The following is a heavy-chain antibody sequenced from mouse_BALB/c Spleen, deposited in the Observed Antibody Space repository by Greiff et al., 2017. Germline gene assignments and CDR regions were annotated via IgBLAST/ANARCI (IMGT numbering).Heavy chain of an antibody. CDR2: INPNNGGT. V-gene: IGHV1-18*01. D-gene: IGHD1-1*01. CDR1: GYTFTDYN. CDR3: ARRYYGSSYPYYAMDY. Sequence: VQLQQSGPELVKPGASVKIPCKASGYTFTDYNMDWVKQSHGKSLEWIGDINPNNGGTIYNQKFKGKATLTVDKSSSTAYMELRSLTSEDTAVYYCARRYYGSSYPYYAMDYWGQGTSVTVSS. J-gene: IGHJ4*01.